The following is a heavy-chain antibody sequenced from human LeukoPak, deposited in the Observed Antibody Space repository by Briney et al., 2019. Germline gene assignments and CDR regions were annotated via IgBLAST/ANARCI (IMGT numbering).Heavy chain of an antibody. J-gene: IGHJ4*02. V-gene: IGHV3-48*01. CDR3: ARVPGSRSVSFDY. Sequence: GGSLRLSCAASGFTFSSYSMNWVRQAPGKGLEWVSYISSSSSTIYYADSVKGRFTISRDNAKNSLYLQMNSLRAEDTAVYYCARVPGSRSVSFDYWGQGTLVTVSS. CDR2: ISSSSSTI. D-gene: IGHD3-10*01. CDR1: GFTFSSYS.